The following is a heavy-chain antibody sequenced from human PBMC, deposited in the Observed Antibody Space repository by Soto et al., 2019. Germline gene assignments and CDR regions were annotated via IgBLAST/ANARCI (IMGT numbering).Heavy chain of an antibody. D-gene: IGHD3-10*01. Sequence: GGSLRLSCAASGFTFSSYAMHWVRQAPGKGLEWVAVISYDGSNKYYADSVKGRFTIYRDNSKNTLYLQMNSLRAEDTAVYYCARVRDLKLLWFGELGYWGQGTLVTVSS. V-gene: IGHV3-30*04. CDR2: ISYDGSNK. CDR1: GFTFSSYA. CDR3: ARVRDLKLLWFGELGY. J-gene: IGHJ4*02.